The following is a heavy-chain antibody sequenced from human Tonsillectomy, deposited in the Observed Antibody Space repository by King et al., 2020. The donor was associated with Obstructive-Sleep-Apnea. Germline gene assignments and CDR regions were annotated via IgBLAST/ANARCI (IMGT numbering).Heavy chain of an antibody. J-gene: IGHJ1*01. Sequence: VQLQESGPGLVKPSETLSLTCTVSGGSVSSTSFYWSWIRQSPGKGLEWIGYIYNSGSTDYNPSLKSRAPISIDTSRNQFSLKLNSVTAADTAVYYCARESRWLQSFWGPGTLVTVSS. V-gene: IGHV4-61*01. D-gene: IGHD5-24*01. CDR1: GGSVSSTSFY. CDR2: IYNSGST. CDR3: ARESRWLQSF.